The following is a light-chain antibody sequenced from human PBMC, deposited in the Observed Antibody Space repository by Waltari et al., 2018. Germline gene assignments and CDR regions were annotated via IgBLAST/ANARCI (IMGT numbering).Light chain of an antibody. J-gene: IGKJ5*01. Sequence: QLTQSPSFLSASVGDRVTITCRASQGISRHLAWYQQKPGEAPKLLMYDVSTLQSGVPSRFSGSGFGTEFTLTISSLQPEDSATYYCQKLDNYPPPTFGQGTRLEI. V-gene: IGKV1-9*01. CDR2: DVS. CDR1: QGISRH. CDR3: QKLDNYPPPT.